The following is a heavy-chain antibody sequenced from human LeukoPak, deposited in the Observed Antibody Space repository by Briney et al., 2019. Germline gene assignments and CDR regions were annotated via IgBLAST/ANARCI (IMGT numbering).Heavy chain of an antibody. CDR1: GVSITTYY. Sequence: SETLSLTCTVSGVSITTYYWSWIRQPPGKGLEWIGYVYYTGSTKYNPSLKSRVTISIDTSKNQFSLKLSSVTAADTAVYYCARDLDWNDEDYYYGMDVWGQGTTVTVSS. CDR3: ARDLDWNDEDYYYGMDV. D-gene: IGHD1-1*01. J-gene: IGHJ6*02. CDR2: VYYTGST. V-gene: IGHV4-59*01.